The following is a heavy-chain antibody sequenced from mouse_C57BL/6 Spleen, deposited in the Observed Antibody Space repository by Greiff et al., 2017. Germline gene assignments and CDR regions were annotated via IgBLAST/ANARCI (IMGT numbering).Heavy chain of an antibody. Sequence: EVQLVESVAELVRPGASVKLSCTASGFNIKNTYMHWVKQRPEQGLEWIGRIDPANGNTKYAPKFQGKATITADTSSNTAYLQLSSLTSEDTAIYYCASSRGYDYSWFAYWGQGTLVTVSA. CDR1: GFNIKNTY. D-gene: IGHD2-4*01. CDR3: ASSRGYDYSWFAY. J-gene: IGHJ3*01. V-gene: IGHV14-3*01. CDR2: IDPANGNT.